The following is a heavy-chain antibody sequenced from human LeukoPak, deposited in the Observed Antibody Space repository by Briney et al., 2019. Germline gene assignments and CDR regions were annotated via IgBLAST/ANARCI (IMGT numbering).Heavy chain of an antibody. CDR2: INHSGST. V-gene: IGHV4-34*01. CDR3: AREIVVVVAATDSYYFDY. CDR1: GGSFSGYY. D-gene: IGHD2-15*01. Sequence: SETPSLTCAVYGGSFSGYYWSWIRQPPGKGLEWIGEINHSGSTNYNPSLKSRVTISVDTSKNQFSLKLSSVTAADTAVYYCAREIVVVVAATDSYYFDYWGQGTLVTVSS. J-gene: IGHJ4*02.